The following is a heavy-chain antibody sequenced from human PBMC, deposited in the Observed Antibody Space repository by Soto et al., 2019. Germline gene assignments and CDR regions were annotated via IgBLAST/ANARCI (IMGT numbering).Heavy chain of an antibody. CDR2: INSDGSST. CDR3: ARELEYCNSSCFYY. CDR1: GFTFSSYW. J-gene: IGHJ4*02. V-gene: IGHV3-74*01. D-gene: IGHD6-6*01. Sequence: GGSLRLSCAASGFTFSSYWMHWVRQAPGKGLVWVSRINSDGSSTSYADSEKGRFTISRDNAKNTLDVQMNSLRAEDTAVYYCARELEYCNSSCFYYWGQGPLVTISS.